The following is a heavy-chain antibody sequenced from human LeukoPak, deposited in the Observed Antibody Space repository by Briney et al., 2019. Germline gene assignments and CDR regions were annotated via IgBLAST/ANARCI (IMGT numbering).Heavy chain of an antibody. V-gene: IGHV4-59*01. J-gene: IGHJ4*02. CDR1: GGSISSYY. D-gene: IGHD3-3*01. Sequence: SETLSLTCTVSGGSISSYYWSWIRQPPGKGLEWIGYIYYSGSTNYNPSLKSRVTISVDTSKNQFSLKLSSVTAADMAVYYCAGLRFLAPRFWGQGTLVTVSS. CDR2: IYYSGST. CDR3: AGLRFLAPRF.